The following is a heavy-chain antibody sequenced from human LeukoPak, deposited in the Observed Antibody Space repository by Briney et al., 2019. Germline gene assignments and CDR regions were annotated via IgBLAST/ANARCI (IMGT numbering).Heavy chain of an antibody. J-gene: IGHJ6*04. V-gene: IGHV3-23*01. Sequence: GGSLRLSCAASGFTFSSNAMSWVRQAPGKGLEWVSGMSGSGGSTYYADSVKGRFTISRDNAKNSLYLQMNSLRAEDTAVYYCAELGITMIGGVWGKGTTVTISS. CDR2: MSGSGGST. D-gene: IGHD3-10*02. CDR1: GFTFSSNA. CDR3: AELGITMIGGV.